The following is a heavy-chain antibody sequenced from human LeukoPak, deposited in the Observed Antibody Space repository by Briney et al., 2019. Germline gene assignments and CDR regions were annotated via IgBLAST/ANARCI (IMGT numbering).Heavy chain of an antibody. D-gene: IGHD1-26*01. CDR1: GFAFNSQT. CDR3: AKDREWELRYYFDY. J-gene: IGHJ4*02. Sequence: PGGSLRLSCAASGFAFNSQTMSWVRQAPGKGLGWVASIKEDEIEIHYVDSVKGRFTISRDNSKNTLYLQMNSLRAEDTAVYYCAKDREWELRYYFDYWGQGTLVTVSS. V-gene: IGHV3-7*03. CDR2: IKEDEIEI.